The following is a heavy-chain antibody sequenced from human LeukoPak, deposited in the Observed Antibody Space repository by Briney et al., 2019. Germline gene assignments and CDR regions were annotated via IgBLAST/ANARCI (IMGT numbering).Heavy chain of an antibody. CDR2: INHSGST. CDR1: GGSFTGNY. D-gene: IGHD5-12*01. CDR3: ACNAVRYSAYDREEDPSDI. Sequence: PSETLSLTCAVYGGSFTGNYWRWIRQPPGKGLEWIGEINHSGSTKYNPSLKSRVTMSVDASTNRFFLRLTSVTAADTAVYYCACNAVRYSAYDREEDPSDIWGQGTMVTVSS. V-gene: IGHV4-34*01. J-gene: IGHJ3*02.